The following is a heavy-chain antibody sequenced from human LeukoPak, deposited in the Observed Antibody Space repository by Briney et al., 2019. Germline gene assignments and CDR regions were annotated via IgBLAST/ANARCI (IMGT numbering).Heavy chain of an antibody. D-gene: IGHD3-10*01. J-gene: IGHJ4*02. CDR2: TNPNSGGT. CDR3: ARATYYYGSGSYPLSVYFDY. V-gene: IGHV1-2*02. Sequence: ASVKVSCKASGYTFTGYYMHWVRQAPGQGLEWMGWTNPNSGGTNYAQKFQGRVTMTRDTSISTAYMELSRLRSDDTAVYYCARATYYYGSGSYPLSVYFDYWGQGTLVTVSS. CDR1: GYTFTGYY.